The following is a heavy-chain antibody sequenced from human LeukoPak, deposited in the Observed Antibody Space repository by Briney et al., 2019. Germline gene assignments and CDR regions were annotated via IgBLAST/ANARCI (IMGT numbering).Heavy chain of an antibody. CDR1: GFTFSSYA. V-gene: IGHV3-23*01. CDR3: ASTESYDFLRGYDSSYFDF. Sequence: GGSLRLSCAASGFTFSSYAMSWVRQAPGKGLEWVSDISGSGGSTYYADSGKCRFTLSTDNSEHTLYLQMNSLRAEDTAVYYCASTESYDFLRGYDSSYFDFGGQGTLVTVSS. J-gene: IGHJ4*02. CDR2: ISGSGGST. D-gene: IGHD3-3*01.